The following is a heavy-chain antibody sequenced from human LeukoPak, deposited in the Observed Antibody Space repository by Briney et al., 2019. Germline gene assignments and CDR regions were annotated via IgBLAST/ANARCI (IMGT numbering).Heavy chain of an antibody. CDR3: ARHVLRYFDWFAGSTHGAFDI. Sequence: SETLSLTCTVSSGSVSSSTYFWGWIRQPPGKGPEWIASISHSGSTYYNPSLRSRGTISVDTSKNQFSLKLSSVTAADTAVYYCARHVLRYFDWFAGSTHGAFDIWGQGTMVTVSS. CDR2: ISHSGST. CDR1: SGSVSSSTYF. V-gene: IGHV4-39*07. D-gene: IGHD3-9*01. J-gene: IGHJ3*02.